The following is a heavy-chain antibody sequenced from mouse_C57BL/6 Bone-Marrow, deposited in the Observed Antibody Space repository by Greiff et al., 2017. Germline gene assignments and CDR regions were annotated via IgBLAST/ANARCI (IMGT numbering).Heavy chain of an antibody. D-gene: IGHD4-1*01. CDR1: GYAFSTYW. V-gene: IGHV1-80*01. Sequence: VQLQQSGAELVKPGASVKFSCKASGYAFSTYWMHWVKQRPGKGLEWIGLIYPGDGDTNYNGKFKGKATLTADKSSSTAYMQLSSLTSEDSAVYFCARDWDYFDYWGQGTTLTVSS. CDR2: IYPGDGDT. CDR3: ARDWDYFDY. J-gene: IGHJ2*01.